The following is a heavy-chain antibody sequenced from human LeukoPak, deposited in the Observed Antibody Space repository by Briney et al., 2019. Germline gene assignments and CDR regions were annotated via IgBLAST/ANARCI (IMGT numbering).Heavy chain of an antibody. CDR1: GGSISSYY. V-gene: IGHV4-59*08. CDR3: ARHGRYDSSGYYLYYFDY. Sequence: SETLSLTCTVAGGSISSYYWSWIRQPPGKGLEWIGYIYYSGRTNYNPSLKSRVTISVDTSKNQSSLKLSSVTAADTAVYYCARHGRYDSSGYYLYYFDYWGQGTLVTVSS. D-gene: IGHD3-22*01. CDR2: IYYSGRT. J-gene: IGHJ4*02.